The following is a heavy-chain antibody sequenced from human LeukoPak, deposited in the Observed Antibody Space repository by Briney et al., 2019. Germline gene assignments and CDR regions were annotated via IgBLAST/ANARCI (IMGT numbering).Heavy chain of an antibody. J-gene: IGHJ6*02. Sequence: GGSLRLSCAASGFTFSSYGMHWVRQAPGKGLEWVAVISYDGSNKYYADSVKGRFTISRDNAKNSLYLQMNSLRAEDTAVYYCARDPIYDFWSGYSLYYYYYGMDVWGQGTTVTVSS. CDR2: ISYDGSNK. CDR1: GFTFSSYG. CDR3: ARDPIYDFWSGYSLYYYYYGMDV. D-gene: IGHD3-3*01. V-gene: IGHV3-30*03.